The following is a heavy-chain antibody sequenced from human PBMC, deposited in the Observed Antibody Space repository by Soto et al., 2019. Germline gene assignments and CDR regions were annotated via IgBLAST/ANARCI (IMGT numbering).Heavy chain of an antibody. Sequence: EVQLVESGGGLVQPGGSLRLSCAASTFPFSTYWMTWVRQAPGKGLEWVANIHRDEIEKYYMDSVKGRFTISRDNAKNSLSLQMTSLRAEDTAVYYCAGGNALDVWGQGTTVTVSS. J-gene: IGHJ6*02. CDR3: AGGNALDV. CDR2: IHRDEIEK. CDR1: TFPFSTYW. V-gene: IGHV3-7*01.